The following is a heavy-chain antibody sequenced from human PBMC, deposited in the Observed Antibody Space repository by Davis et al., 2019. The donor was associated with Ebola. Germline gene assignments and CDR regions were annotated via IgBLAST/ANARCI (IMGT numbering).Heavy chain of an antibody. CDR3: ARGRRYSSGWYYGVLRY. J-gene: IGHJ4*02. Sequence: SETLSLTCAVSGGSISSYYWSWIRPPPGKGLEWIGEINHSGSTNYNPSLKSRVTISVATSKNQFSLKLRSVTAADTAVYYCARGRRYSSGWYYGVLRYWGQGTLVTVSS. V-gene: IGHV4-34*01. D-gene: IGHD6-19*01. CDR1: GGSISSYY. CDR2: INHSGST.